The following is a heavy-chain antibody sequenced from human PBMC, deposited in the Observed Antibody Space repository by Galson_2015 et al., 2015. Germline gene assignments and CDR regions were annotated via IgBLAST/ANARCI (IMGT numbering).Heavy chain of an antibody. D-gene: IGHD5-12*01. CDR3: ARETSATGYGDH. V-gene: IGHV1-46*01. CDR2: VTPGSGAT. CDR1: GYTFSNYH. Sequence: SGYTFSNYHIHWVRQAPGQGLEWMGIVTPGSGATSYAEKFQGRVIMTEDMSTTTAFLELSSLRSDDTALYYCARETSATGYGDHWGQGTLVTVSS. J-gene: IGHJ4*02.